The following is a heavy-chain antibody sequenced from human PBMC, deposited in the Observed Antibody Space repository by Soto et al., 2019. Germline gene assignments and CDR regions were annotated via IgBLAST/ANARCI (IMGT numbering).Heavy chain of an antibody. CDR1: GGSINNNGYF. V-gene: IGHV4-30-4*01. J-gene: IGHJ4*02. CDR2: IYNSGST. CDR3: ARGQSGDKVDY. Sequence: QVQLQESGPGVVEPSQTLSLTCTVSGGSINNNGYFWSWIRQPPGSGLEWIGHIYNSGSTYSNPSLKSRLTISVDTSKNQCSLKLSSVTAADTAVYYCARGQSGDKVDYWGQGTLVTVSS. D-gene: IGHD1-26*01.